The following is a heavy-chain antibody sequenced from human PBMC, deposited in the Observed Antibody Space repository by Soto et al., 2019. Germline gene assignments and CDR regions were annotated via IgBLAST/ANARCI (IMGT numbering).Heavy chain of an antibody. Sequence: QVQLVQSGAEVKNPGSSVKVSCKASGGTFSSDAFSWVRQAPGQGLEWMGGIIPMFGTENYSEKFHERVTITADESTSTAYLEVTSLASADTAMYYCARAVEMATAPLTTWGQGTVVIVSS. CDR2: IIPMFGTE. CDR3: ARAVEMATAPLTT. CDR1: GGTFSSDA. V-gene: IGHV1-69*01. D-gene: IGHD5-18*01. J-gene: IGHJ5*02.